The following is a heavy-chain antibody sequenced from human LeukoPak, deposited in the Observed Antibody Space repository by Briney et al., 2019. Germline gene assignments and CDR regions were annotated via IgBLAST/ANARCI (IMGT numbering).Heavy chain of an antibody. CDR3: AGVVITFGGVIVRGAFDI. D-gene: IGHD3-16*02. Sequence: SETLSLTCTVSGGSISSGSYYWSWIRQPPGKGLEWIGSIYHSGSTFYNPSLKSRVTISVDTSKNQFSLNLNSVTAADTAVYYCAGVVITFGGVIVRGAFDIWGQGTMVTVSS. CDR2: IYHSGST. J-gene: IGHJ3*02. V-gene: IGHV4-39*07. CDR1: GGSISSGSYY.